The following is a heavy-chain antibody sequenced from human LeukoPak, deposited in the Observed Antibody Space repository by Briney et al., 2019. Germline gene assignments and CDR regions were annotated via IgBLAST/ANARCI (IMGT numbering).Heavy chain of an antibody. CDR1: GGTFSSYA. Sequence: GSSVKVSCKASGGTFSSYAISWVRQAPGQGLEWMGGIIPIFGTANYAQKFQGRVTITTDESTSTAYMELSSLRSEDTAVYYCASRYCSSTSCPTHARYYYYMDVWGKGTTVTVSS. CDR2: IIPIFGTA. V-gene: IGHV1-69*05. CDR3: ASRYCSSTSCPTHARYYYYMDV. D-gene: IGHD2-2*01. J-gene: IGHJ6*03.